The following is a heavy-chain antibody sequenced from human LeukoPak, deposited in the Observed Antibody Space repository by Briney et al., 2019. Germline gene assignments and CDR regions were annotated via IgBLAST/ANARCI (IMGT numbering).Heavy chain of an antibody. CDR3: VRGYTYNSDYFDY. J-gene: IGHJ4*02. V-gene: IGHV3-48*04. CDR1: GFTFSSYS. CDR2: ISSTGSTI. Sequence: PGGSLRLSCAASGFTFSSYSMNWVRQAPGKGLEWVSYISSTGSTIYYADSVKGRFTISRDNAKNSLDVQMNSLRAEDTAVYYCVRGYTYNSDYFDYWGQGALVTVSS. D-gene: IGHD5-18*01.